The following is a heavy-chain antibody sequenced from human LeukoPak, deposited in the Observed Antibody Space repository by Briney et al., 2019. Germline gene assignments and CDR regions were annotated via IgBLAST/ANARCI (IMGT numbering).Heavy chain of an antibody. CDR3: ARGPIAAAGKHFDY. Sequence: ASVTVSFKASGYTFTSYGISWVRQAPGQGLEWMGWISAYNGNTNYAQKLQGRVTMTTDTSTSTAYMELRSLRSDDTAVYYCARGPIAAAGKHFDYWGQGTLVTVSS. CDR2: ISAYNGNT. V-gene: IGHV1-18*04. D-gene: IGHD6-13*01. J-gene: IGHJ4*02. CDR1: GYTFTSYG.